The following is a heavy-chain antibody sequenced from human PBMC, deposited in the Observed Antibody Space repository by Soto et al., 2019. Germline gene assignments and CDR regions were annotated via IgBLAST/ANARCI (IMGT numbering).Heavy chain of an antibody. J-gene: IGHJ6*02. CDR3: ARDVPLNYYDGNFSYYAMAV. Sequence: SVKVSCKASGGTFSSHAISWVRQAPGQGLEWMGGIIPFFKAANYAQKFQGRVTITADDSTSTAYMDLYSLRSEDTAVYYCARDVPLNYYDGNFSYYAMAVWGQGTTVTVS. CDR2: IIPFFKAA. V-gene: IGHV1-69*13. D-gene: IGHD3-16*01. CDR1: GGTFSSHA.